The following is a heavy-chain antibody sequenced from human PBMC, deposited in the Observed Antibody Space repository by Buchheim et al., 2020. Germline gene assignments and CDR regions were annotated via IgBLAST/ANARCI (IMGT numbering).Heavy chain of an antibody. CDR1: RFTFSSYA. J-gene: IGHJ6*02. D-gene: IGHD1-26*01. Sequence: EVQLLESGGGLVQPGGSLRLSCAASRFTFSSYAMTWVRQAPGKGLKWVSTISGSGNSTYYTDSVKGRFTISRDNSKNTLYLQMNSLRAEDTAVYYCAKGVGATSSYGMDVWGQGTT. CDR3: AKGVGATSSYGMDV. V-gene: IGHV3-23*01. CDR2: ISGSGNST.